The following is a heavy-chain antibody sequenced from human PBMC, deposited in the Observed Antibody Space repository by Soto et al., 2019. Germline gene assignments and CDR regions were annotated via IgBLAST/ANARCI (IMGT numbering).Heavy chain of an antibody. V-gene: IGHV1-69*01. CDR3: ARNFLVDYINPLYEYGYFDY. J-gene: IGHJ4*02. CDR1: GGTFSSYA. CDR2: IIPIFGTA. D-gene: IGHD4-4*01. Sequence: QVQLVQSGAEVKKPGSSVKVSCKASGGTFSSYAISWVRQAPGQGLEWMGGIIPIFGTANYAQKFQGRVTITADESTSTAYMELSSLRSEDTAVYYCARNFLVDYINPLYEYGYFDYWGQGTLVTVSS.